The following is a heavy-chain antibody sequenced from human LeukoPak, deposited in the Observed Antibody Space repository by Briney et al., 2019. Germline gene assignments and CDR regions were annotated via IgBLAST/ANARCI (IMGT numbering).Heavy chain of an antibody. CDR3: ARDRGGGHMDV. D-gene: IGHD2-15*01. CDR2: IGGTGGNI. CDR1: GLSFSNYA. V-gene: IGHV3-21*01. Sequence: AGGSLRLSCAASGLSFSNYAMYWVRQAPGKGLEWVSAIGGTGGNIFYTDSVKGRFTISRENAKNSLYLQMNSLRAGDTAVYYCARDRGGGHMDVWGKGTTVTISS. J-gene: IGHJ6*03.